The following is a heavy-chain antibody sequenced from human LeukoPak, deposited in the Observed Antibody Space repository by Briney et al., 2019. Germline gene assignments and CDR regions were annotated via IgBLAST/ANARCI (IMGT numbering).Heavy chain of an antibody. CDR2: ISAYNGNT. CDR3: AREIRISQYYYYYYMDV. CDR1: GYTFTGYY. Sequence: GASVKVSCKASGYTFTGYYMHWVRQAPGQGLEWMGWISAYNGNTNYAQKLQGRVTMTTDTSTSTAYMELRSLRSDDTAVYYCAREIRISQYYYYYYMDVWGKGTTVTVSS. D-gene: IGHD1-14*01. V-gene: IGHV1-18*04. J-gene: IGHJ6*03.